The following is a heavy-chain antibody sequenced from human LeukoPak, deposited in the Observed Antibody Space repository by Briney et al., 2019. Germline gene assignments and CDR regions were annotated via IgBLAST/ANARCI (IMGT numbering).Heavy chain of an antibody. CDR3: AKGIAVAGTPYYYYGMDV. J-gene: IGHJ6*02. V-gene: IGHV3-23*01. CDR2: ISGSGGST. Sequence: GGSLRLACAASGFTFSSYAMSWVRQAPGKGLEWVSGISGSGGSTYYADSVKGRFTISRDNSKNTLFLQMNSLRAEDTALYYCAKGIAVAGTPYYYYGMDVWGQGTTVTVSS. D-gene: IGHD6-19*01. CDR1: GFTFSSYA.